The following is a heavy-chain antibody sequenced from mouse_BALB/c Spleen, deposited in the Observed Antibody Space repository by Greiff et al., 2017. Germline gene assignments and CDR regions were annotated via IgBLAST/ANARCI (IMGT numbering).Heavy chain of an antibody. CDR2: ISSGSSTI. J-gene: IGHJ4*01. CDR3: ARYYGSSPYAMDY. CDR1: GFTFSSFG. Sequence: EVKLMESGGGLVQPGGSRKLSCAASGFTFSSFGMHWVRQAPEKGLEWVAYISSGSSTIYYADTVKGRFTISRDNPKHTLFLQMTSLRSEDTAMYYCARYYGSSPYAMDYWGQGTSVTVSS. V-gene: IGHV5-17*02. D-gene: IGHD1-1*01.